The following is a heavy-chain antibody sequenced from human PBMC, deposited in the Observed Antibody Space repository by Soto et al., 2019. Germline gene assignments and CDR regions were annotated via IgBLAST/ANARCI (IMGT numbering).Heavy chain of an antibody. CDR3: VRSQGSSTSLEIYYYYYYGMDV. J-gene: IGHJ6*02. CDR1: GGTFSSYA. Sequence: QVQLVQSGAEVKKPGSSVKVSRKASGGTFSSYAISWVRQAPGQGLEWMGGIIPISDTTNYAQKCQGRVTNTADESTSTAYMELSSLRSEDTAVYYCVRSQGSSTSLEIYYYYYYGMDVWGQGTTVTVSS. CDR2: IIPISDTT. V-gene: IGHV1-69*01. D-gene: IGHD2-2*01.